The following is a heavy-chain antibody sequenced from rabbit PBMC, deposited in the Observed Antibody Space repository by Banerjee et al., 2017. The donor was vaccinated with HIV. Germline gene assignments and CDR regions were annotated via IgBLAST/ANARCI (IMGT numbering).Heavy chain of an antibody. CDR3: ARGYPNTGSASL. V-gene: IGHV1S40*01. D-gene: IGHD1-1*01. CDR1: GFSFSSSYY. J-gene: IGHJ4*01. Sequence: QSLEESGGDLVKPGASLTLTCTASGFSFSSSYYMCWVRQAPGKGLEWIACIYAGSSGSTYYASWAKGRFTISKTSSTTVTLQMTSLTAADTATYFCARGYPNTGSASLWGPGTLVTVS. CDR2: IYAGSSGST.